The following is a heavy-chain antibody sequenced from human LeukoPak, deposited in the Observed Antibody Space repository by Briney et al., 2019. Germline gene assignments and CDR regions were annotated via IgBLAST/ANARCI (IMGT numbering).Heavy chain of an antibody. D-gene: IGHD6-13*01. CDR1: GFTFSSYA. J-gene: IGHJ5*02. CDR3: ARARIAAAGWFDP. CDR2: ISYDGSNK. V-gene: IGHV3-30-3*01. Sequence: QPGRSLRLSCAASGFTFSSYAMHWVRQAPGKGLEWVAVISYDGSNKYYADSVKGRFTISRDNSKNTLYLQMNSLRAEDTAVYYCARARIAAAGWFDPWGQGTLVTVSS.